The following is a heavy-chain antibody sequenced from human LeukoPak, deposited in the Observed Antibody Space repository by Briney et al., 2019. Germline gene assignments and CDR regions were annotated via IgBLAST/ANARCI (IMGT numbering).Heavy chain of an antibody. CDR1: GGSFSGYY. Sequence: SETLSLTCAVYGGSFSGYYWSWIRQPPGKGLEWIGEINHSGSTNYNPSLKSRVTISVDTSKNQFSLKLSSVTAADTAVYYCATPDNSGYYYLYWGQGTLVTVSS. CDR2: INHSGST. CDR3: ATPDNSGYYYLY. V-gene: IGHV4-34*01. D-gene: IGHD3-22*01. J-gene: IGHJ4*02.